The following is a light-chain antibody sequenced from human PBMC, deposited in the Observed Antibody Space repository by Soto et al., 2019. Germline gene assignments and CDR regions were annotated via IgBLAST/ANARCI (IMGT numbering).Light chain of an antibody. J-gene: IGKJ2*01. CDR2: WAS. Sequence: DIVMTQSPDSLAVSLGERATINCKSSQNILYSSNNNNYLAWYQQKPGQPPRLLIYWASTREFGVPDRFSGSGYGTDFTLTISSLQAEDVAVYYCHQFYSTPYTLGQGTKLEIK. CDR3: HQFYSTPYT. CDR1: QNILYSSNNNNY. V-gene: IGKV4-1*01.